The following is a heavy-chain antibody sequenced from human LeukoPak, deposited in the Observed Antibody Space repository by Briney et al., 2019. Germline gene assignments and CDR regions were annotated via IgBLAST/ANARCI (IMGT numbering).Heavy chain of an antibody. Sequence: SETLSLTCAVYGGSFSGYYWSWIRQPPGKGLEWIGEINHSGSTNYNPSLKSRVTISVDTSKNQFSLKLSSVTAADTAVYYCARDQLPYYDFWSGYYHRVYFDYWGQGTLVTVSS. D-gene: IGHD3-3*01. CDR3: ARDQLPYYDFWSGYYHRVYFDY. V-gene: IGHV4-34*01. CDR2: INHSGST. CDR1: GGSFSGYY. J-gene: IGHJ4*02.